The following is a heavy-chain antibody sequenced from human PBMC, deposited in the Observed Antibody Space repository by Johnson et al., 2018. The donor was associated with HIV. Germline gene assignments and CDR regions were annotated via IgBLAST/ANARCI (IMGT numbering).Heavy chain of an antibody. D-gene: IGHD3-22*01. V-gene: IGHV3-30*04. CDR2: ISYDGSNK. CDR3: ARPSEDDRSWSGDAVDI. CDR1: GFTFSSYA. J-gene: IGHJ3*02. Sequence: QVQLVESGGGVVQPGRSLRLSCAASGFTFSSYAMHWVRQAPGKGLEWVAVISYDGSNKYYADSVKGRFTISRDNSKNTLYLQMNSLRAEDTAVYYCARPSEDDRSWSGDAVDIWGQGTMVTVSS.